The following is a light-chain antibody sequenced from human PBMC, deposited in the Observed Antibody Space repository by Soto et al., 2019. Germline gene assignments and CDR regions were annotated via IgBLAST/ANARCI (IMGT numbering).Light chain of an antibody. J-gene: IGKJ2*01. CDR2: DAS. CDR3: QQRSNWPPDT. CDR1: QSVSSY. Sequence: EIVLTQSPATLSLSPGERATLSCRARQSVSSYLAWYQQKPGQAPRLLIYDASNRATGIPGRFSGSGSGTDFTLTISSLEPEDFAVYYCQQRSNWPPDTFGQGSKLEIK. V-gene: IGKV3-11*01.